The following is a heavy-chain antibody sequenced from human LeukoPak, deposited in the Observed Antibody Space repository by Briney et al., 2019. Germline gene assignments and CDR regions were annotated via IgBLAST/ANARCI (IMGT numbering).Heavy chain of an antibody. V-gene: IGHV4-59*01. D-gene: IGHD6-19*01. CDR2: IYNSGST. Sequence: PSETLSLTCTVSGGSSSAYYYTWIRQPPGKGLEWIGLIYNSGSTNYNPSLKSRVIISADTSKHQFSLKLTSVTAADTAVYYCAREFSDWGQGTLVTVSS. CDR1: GGSSSAYY. CDR3: AREFSD. J-gene: IGHJ4*02.